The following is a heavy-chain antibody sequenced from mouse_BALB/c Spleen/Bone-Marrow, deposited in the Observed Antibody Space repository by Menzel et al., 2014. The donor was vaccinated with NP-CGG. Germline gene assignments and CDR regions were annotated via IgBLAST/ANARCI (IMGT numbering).Heavy chain of an antibody. J-gene: IGHJ2*01. D-gene: IGHD1-2*01. CDR3: ASSFITTAYYFDY. V-gene: IGHV1-20*02. CDR1: GYSFTGYF. CDR2: INPYNGDT. Sequence: VQLKESGPELVKPGASVKISCKAPGYSFTGYFMNWVMQSHGKSLEWIGRINPYNGDTFYNQKFKGKATLTVDKSSSTAHMELRSLASEDSAVYYCASSFITTAYYFDYWGQGTTLTVSS.